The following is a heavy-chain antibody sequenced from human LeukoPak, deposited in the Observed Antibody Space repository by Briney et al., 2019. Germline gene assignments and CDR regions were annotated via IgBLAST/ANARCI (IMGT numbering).Heavy chain of an antibody. V-gene: IGHV3-23*01. CDR3: AKLIGCLSIFRLDY. D-gene: IGHD2/OR15-2a*01. CDR1: GFIYSSYA. J-gene: IGHJ4*02. Sequence: PGGSVRLSCASCGFIYSSYAMSWVRQAPGRGREGVSAISGSGGSTYYADSLKDRFTISRDNYKNTLYLQMTSLRAEDTAVYYCAKLIGCLSIFRLDYWGQGTLVTVSS. CDR2: ISGSGGST.